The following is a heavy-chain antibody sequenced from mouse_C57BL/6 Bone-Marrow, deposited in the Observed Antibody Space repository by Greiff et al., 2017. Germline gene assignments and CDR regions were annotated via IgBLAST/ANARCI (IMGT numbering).Heavy chain of an antibody. Sequence: DVKLQESVAELVRPGASVKLSCTASGFNIKNSYMHWVKQRPEQGLEWIGRIDPANGNTKYAPKFQGKATITADTSSNTAYLQLSSLTSEDTAIYYCALLLRYPYWYFDVWGTGTTVTVSS. CDR1: GFNIKNSY. CDR3: ALLLRYPYWYFDV. J-gene: IGHJ1*03. V-gene: IGHV14-3*01. D-gene: IGHD1-1*01. CDR2: IDPANGNT.